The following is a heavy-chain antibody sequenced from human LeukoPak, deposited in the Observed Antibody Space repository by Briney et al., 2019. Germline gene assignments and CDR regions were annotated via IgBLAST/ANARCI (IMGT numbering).Heavy chain of an antibody. J-gene: IGHJ4*02. Sequence: PGGSLRLSCAASGFTFSSYSMNWVRQAPGKGLEWVSSISSSSSYIYYADSVKGRFTISRDNAKNSLYLQMNSLRAEDTAVYYCAREYSSGYPSGIIDYWGQGTLVTVSS. V-gene: IGHV3-21*01. CDR3: AREYSSGYPSGIIDY. CDR2: ISSSSSYI. CDR1: GFTFSSYS. D-gene: IGHD3-22*01.